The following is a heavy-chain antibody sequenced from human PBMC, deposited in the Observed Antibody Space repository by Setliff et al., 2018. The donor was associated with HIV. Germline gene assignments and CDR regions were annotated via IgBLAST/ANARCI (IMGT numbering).Heavy chain of an antibody. CDR2: IHYSGST. CDR1: GGSISNYY. CDR3: TRHVDSGTYMDV. Sequence: PSETLSLTCTVSGGSISNYYWSWIRQSPEKGLEWIGYIHYSGSTNYNPSLKSRVTISIDTSRNQFSLKLTSVTAADTAMYYCTRHVDSGTYMDVWGRGTTVTVSS. J-gene: IGHJ6*03. D-gene: IGHD5-18*01. V-gene: IGHV4-59*08.